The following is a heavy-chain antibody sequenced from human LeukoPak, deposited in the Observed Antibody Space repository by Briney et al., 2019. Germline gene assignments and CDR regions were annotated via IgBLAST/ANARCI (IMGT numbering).Heavy chain of an antibody. CDR3: ARQSRDYLVAS. V-gene: IGHV4-59*08. CDR1: GGSISSYY. Sequence: SETLSLTCTVSGGSISSYYWSWIRQPPGKGLEWIGYIYYSGSTNYNPSLKSRVTISVDTSKNQFSLKLSSVTAADTAVYYCARQSRDYLVASWGQGTLVTVSS. D-gene: IGHD4-17*01. CDR2: IYYSGST. J-gene: IGHJ5*02.